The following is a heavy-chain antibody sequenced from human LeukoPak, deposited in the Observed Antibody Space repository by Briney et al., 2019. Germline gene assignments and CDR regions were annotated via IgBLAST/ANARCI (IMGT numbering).Heavy chain of an antibody. V-gene: IGHV1-2*04. CDR3: ARDQYYDILTGYYKGFYYYGMDV. Sequence: ASVKVSCKASGYTFTGYYMHWVRQAPGQGLEWMGWINPNSGGTNYAQKFQGWVTMTRDTSISTAYMELSRLRSDDTAVYYCARDQYYDILTGYYKGFYYYGMDVWGQGTTVTVSS. CDR1: GYTFTGYY. CDR2: INPNSGGT. J-gene: IGHJ6*02. D-gene: IGHD3-9*01.